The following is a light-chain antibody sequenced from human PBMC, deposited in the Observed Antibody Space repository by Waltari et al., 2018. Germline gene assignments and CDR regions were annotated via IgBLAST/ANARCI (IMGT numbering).Light chain of an antibody. J-gene: IGLJ3*02. CDR1: SSKIGSNY. CDR3: AAWDDSLSGGV. V-gene: IGLV1-47*01. Sequence: QSVLTQPPSASGTPGQRVTISCSGSSSKIGSNYVYWYQPLPGTAPKLLIYRNNQRPSGVPDRFSGSKSGTSASLAISGLRSEDEADYYCAAWDDSLSGGVFGGGTKLTVL. CDR2: RNN.